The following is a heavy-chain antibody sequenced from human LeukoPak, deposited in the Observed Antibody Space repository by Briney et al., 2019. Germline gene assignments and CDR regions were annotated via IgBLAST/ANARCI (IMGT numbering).Heavy chain of an antibody. V-gene: IGHV4-4*07. CDR3: ARVRPHYDILTGYYLPSYYYMDV. J-gene: IGHJ6*03. Sequence: SEALSLTCTVSAGSISSYYWSWIRQPAGEGLEWIGRTYTSGSTNYNPSLKSRVTMSVDTSKNQFSLKLSSVTAADTAVYYCARVRPHYDILTGYYLPSYYYMDVWGKGTTVTVSS. CDR1: AGSISSYY. CDR2: TYTSGST. D-gene: IGHD3-9*01.